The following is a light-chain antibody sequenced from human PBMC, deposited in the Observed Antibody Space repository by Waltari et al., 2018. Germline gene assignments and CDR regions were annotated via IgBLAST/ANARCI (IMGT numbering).Light chain of an antibody. CDR1: QDICYN. J-gene: IGKJ5*01. CDR2: GAS. Sequence: EVVLTQSPGTLSVSPGESATLSCRANQDICYNLAWYQQKPGRPPRLLVYGASSRATTSPARFSGSGSGTEFTLTISSLQSEDFAVYYCQQYNKWPPITFGQGTRLDIK. CDR3: QQYNKWPPIT. V-gene: IGKV3-15*01.